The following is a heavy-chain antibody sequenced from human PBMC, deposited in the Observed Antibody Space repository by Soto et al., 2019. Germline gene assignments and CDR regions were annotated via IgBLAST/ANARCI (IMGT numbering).Heavy chain of an antibody. V-gene: IGHV5-10-1*01. Sequence: PGESLKISCKGSGDSFLDYWISWVRQMPGKGLEWMGRIDPSDSYRTYSPSFRGHVTISVDKSITTAYLQWSSLKASDTAMYYCARLAYSGYPSPPPDYYYGMDVWGQGTTVTVSS. CDR1: GDSFLDYW. CDR3: ARLAYSGYPSPPPDYYYGMDV. J-gene: IGHJ6*02. CDR2: IDPSDSYR. D-gene: IGHD5-12*01.